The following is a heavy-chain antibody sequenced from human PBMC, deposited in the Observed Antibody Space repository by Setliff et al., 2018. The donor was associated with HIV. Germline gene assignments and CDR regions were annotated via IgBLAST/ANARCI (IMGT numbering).Heavy chain of an antibody. D-gene: IGHD3-22*01. CDR3: ATSPYYYDSSGYPYYYYMDV. CDR1: GASVSSGGFY. CDR2: IYYSGST. Sequence: SETLSLTCTVSGASVSSGGFYWSWIRQPPGKGLEWIGYIYYSGSTNYNPSLKSRVTISVDTSKNQFSLKLSSVTAADTAVYYCATSPYYYDSSGYPYYYYMDVWGKGTTVTVSS. V-gene: IGHV4-61*08. J-gene: IGHJ6*03.